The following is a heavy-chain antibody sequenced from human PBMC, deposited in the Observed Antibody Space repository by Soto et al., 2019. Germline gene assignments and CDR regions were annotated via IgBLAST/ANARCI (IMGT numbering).Heavy chain of an antibody. V-gene: IGHV1-2*02. CDR2: INPNSGGT. J-gene: IGHJ6*02. CDR3: ATDRGDSSPGIYYYGMDV. Sequence: GASVKVSCKASGYTFTGYYMHWVRQAPGQGLEWMGWINPNSGGTNYAQKFQGRVTMTRDTSISTAYMELSRLRSDDTAVYYCATDRGDSSPGIYYYGMDVWGQGTTVTVSS. CDR1: GYTFTGYY. D-gene: IGHD6-19*01.